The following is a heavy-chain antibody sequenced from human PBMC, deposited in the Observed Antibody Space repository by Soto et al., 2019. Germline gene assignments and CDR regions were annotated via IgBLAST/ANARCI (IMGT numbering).Heavy chain of an antibody. CDR3: GRYIRGSGDY. D-gene: IGHD3-10*01. CDR2: INSDGNII. CDR1: GFSFSSNW. V-gene: IGHV3-74*01. Sequence: EAQLVESGGGLGQPGGSLRLSCSASGFSFSSNWMHWVRQAPGKGLVWVSRINSDGNIINYADSVKGRFTNSRDNAENTLYLQMNSLSAEDTAVYYCGRYIRGSGDYWGQGTLVTVSS. J-gene: IGHJ4*02.